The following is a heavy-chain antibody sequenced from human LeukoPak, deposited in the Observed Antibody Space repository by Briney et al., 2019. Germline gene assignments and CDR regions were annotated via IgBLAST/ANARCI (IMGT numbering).Heavy chain of an antibody. J-gene: IGHJ5*02. V-gene: IGHV5-51*01. CDR1: GYSFTNYW. CDR3: AKTIASLGSGARYFDP. CDR2: MHPGESEI. Sequence: HGESLKISCKASGYSFTNYWIAWVRQKPGKGLEWMGIMHPGESEINYSPSFEGQVAISADTSICTADLEWYSLKASDSAIYYCAKTIASLGSGARYFDPWGQGTMITVSS. D-gene: IGHD5/OR15-5a*01.